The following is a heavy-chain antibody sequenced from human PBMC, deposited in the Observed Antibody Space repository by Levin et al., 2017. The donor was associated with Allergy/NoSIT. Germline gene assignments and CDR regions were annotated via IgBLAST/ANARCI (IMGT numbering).Heavy chain of an antibody. Sequence: SETLSLTCAVYGGSFSGYYWSWIRQPPGKGLEWIGEINHSVSTNYNPSLKSRVTISVDTSKNQFSLKLSSVTAADTAVYYWARGGTIVAAAGKDFDYWGQGTLVTVSS. V-gene: IGHV4-34*01. D-gene: IGHD6-13*01. CDR3: ARGGTIVAAAGKDFDY. J-gene: IGHJ4*02. CDR1: GGSFSGYY. CDR2: INHSVST.